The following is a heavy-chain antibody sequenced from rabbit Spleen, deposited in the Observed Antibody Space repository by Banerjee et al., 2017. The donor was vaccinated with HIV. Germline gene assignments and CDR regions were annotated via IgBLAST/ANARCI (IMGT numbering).Heavy chain of an antibody. Sequence: QSLEESGGDLVKPGASLTLTCTASGVSFSSSSYMCWVRQAPGKGLEWIGCINTATGKAVYASWAKGRFTISKTSSTTVTLQMTSLTAADTATYFCARETSSGWGVLSYYFNLWGPGTLVTVS. V-gene: IGHV1S40*01. CDR2: INTATGKA. CDR1: GVSFSSSSY. D-gene: IGHD4-1*01. J-gene: IGHJ4*01. CDR3: ARETSSGWGVLSYYFNL.